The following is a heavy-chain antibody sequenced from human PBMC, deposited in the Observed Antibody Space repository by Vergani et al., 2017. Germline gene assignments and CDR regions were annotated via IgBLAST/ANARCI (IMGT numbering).Heavy chain of an antibody. Sequence: EVQLVESGGGLVQPGGSLRLSCAASGFTFSSYDMHWVRQATGKGLEWVSAIGTAGDTYYPGSVKGRFTISRDNSKNTLYLQMNSLRAEDTAVYYCAKASYYYDSSGYWYWGQGTLVTVSS. J-gene: IGHJ4*02. CDR1: GFTFSSYD. CDR3: AKASYYYDSSGYWY. CDR2: IGTAGDT. V-gene: IGHV3-13*01. D-gene: IGHD3-22*01.